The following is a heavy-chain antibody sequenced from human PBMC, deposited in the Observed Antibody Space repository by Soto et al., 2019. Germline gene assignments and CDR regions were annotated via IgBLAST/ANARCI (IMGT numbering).Heavy chain of an antibody. CDR3: ASNFGGCSSTSCSDS. J-gene: IGHJ4*02. Sequence: ASVKVSCKASGYTFTGYYIHWVRQAPGQGLEWMGIIHPSGGGTTYAQKFQGRVTMTWDTSPSTVYMELSSLRSEDTAVYYCASNFGGCSSTSCSDSWGPGTLVTVSS. D-gene: IGHD2-2*01. V-gene: IGHV1-46*03. CDR1: GYTFTGYY. CDR2: IHPSGGGT.